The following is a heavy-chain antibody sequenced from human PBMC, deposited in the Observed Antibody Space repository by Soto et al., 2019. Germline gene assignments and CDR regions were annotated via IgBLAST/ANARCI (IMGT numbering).Heavy chain of an antibody. Sequence: PSETLSLTCAVSGGSISSGGYSWSWIRQPPGKGLEWIGHIHNSGSPYNNPSLKSRVTISADTSKNQFSLKLTSVTAADTAVYYCARGSTTEKVAPRGQGTLVTVSS. V-gene: IGHV4-30-2*05. J-gene: IGHJ5*02. D-gene: IGHD4-17*01. CDR3: ARGSTTEKVAP. CDR1: GGSISSGGYS. CDR2: IHNSGSP.